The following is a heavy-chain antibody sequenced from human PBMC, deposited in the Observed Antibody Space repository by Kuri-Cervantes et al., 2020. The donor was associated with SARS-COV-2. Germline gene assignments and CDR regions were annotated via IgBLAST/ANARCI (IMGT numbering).Heavy chain of an antibody. Sequence: SETLSLTCAASGFTFSSYSMNWVRQAPGKGLEWIGEINHSGSTNYNPSLKSRVTISVDTSKNQFSLKLSSVTAADTAVYYCARPGGFLDVWGKGTTVTVSS. D-gene: IGHD4-23*01. CDR1: GFTFSSYS. CDR2: INHSGST. CDR3: ARPGGFLDV. V-gene: IGHV4-34*01. J-gene: IGHJ6*04.